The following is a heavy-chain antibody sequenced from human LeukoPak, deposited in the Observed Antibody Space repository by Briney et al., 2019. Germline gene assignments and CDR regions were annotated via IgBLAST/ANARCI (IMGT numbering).Heavy chain of an antibody. CDR1: GGSFSGYY. CDR2: INHSGST. V-gene: IGHV4-34*01. CDR3: ARARDAFDI. J-gene: IGHJ3*02. Sequence: SETLSLTCAVYGGSFSGYYWSWIRQPPGKGLEWIGEINHSGSTNYNPSLKSRVTISVDTSKNQFSLKLNSVTAADTAVYYCARARDAFDIWGQGTMVTVSS.